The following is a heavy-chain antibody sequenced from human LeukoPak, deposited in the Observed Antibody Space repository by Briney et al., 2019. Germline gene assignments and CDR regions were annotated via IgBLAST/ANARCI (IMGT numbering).Heavy chain of an antibody. CDR1: GFTFSSYW. D-gene: IGHD3-10*01. CDR2: INGDGTTI. V-gene: IGHV3-74*01. CDR3: AKVHYYGSGSYYHQSGIDY. J-gene: IGHJ4*02. Sequence: PGGSLRLSCAASGFTFSSYWMHWVRQAPGKGLVWISRINGDGTTIYYADSVKGRFTISRDNAKNTLYLQMNSLRAEDTAVYYCAKVHYYGSGSYYHQSGIDYWGQGTLVTVSS.